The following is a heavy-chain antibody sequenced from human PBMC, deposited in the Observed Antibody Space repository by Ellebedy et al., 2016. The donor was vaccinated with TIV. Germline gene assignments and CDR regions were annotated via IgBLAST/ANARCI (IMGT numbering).Heavy chain of an antibody. CDR2: IIPILGIA. CDR1: GGTFSSYA. J-gene: IGHJ5*02. Sequence: AASVKVSCKASGGTFSSYAISWVRQAPGQGLEWMGRIIPILGIANYAQKFQGRVTITADKSTSTAYMELSSLRSEDTAVYYCAREVVGASTTFDPWGQGTLVTVSS. D-gene: IGHD1-26*01. CDR3: AREVVGASTTFDP. V-gene: IGHV1-69*04.